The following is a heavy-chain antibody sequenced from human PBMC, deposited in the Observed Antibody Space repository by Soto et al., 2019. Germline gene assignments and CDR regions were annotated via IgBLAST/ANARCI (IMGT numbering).Heavy chain of an antibody. J-gene: IGHJ5*02. CDR3: AREFCSSTSCFQRHNWFDP. CDR1: GFTFSSYS. D-gene: IGHD2-2*01. CDR2: ISSSSSYI. Sequence: GGSLRLSCAASGFTFSSYSMNWVRQAPGKGLEWVSSISSSSSYIYYADSVKGRFTISRDNAKNSLYLQMNSLRAEDTAVYYWAREFCSSTSCFQRHNWFDPWGQGTLVTVSS. V-gene: IGHV3-21*01.